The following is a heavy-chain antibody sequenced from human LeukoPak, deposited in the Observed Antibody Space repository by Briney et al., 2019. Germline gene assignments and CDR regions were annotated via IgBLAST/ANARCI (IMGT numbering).Heavy chain of an antibody. CDR3: ARPNYYDSSGYDY. CDR1: GGSISSSSYY. J-gene: IGHJ4*02. D-gene: IGHD3-22*01. V-gene: IGHV4-39*01. Sequence: SETLSLTCTVSGGSISSSSYYWGWIRQPPGKGLEWIGSIYYSGSTYYNPSLKSRVTISVDTSKNQFSLKLGSVTAADTAVYYCARPNYYDSSGYDYWGQGTLVTVSS. CDR2: IYYSGST.